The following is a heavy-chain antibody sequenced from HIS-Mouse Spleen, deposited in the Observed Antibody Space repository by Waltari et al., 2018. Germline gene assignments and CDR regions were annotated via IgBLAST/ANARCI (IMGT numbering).Heavy chain of an antibody. J-gene: IGHJ2*01. CDR1: GGSISSSSYY. D-gene: IGHD6-13*01. V-gene: IGHV4-39*07. Sequence: QLQLQESGPGLVKPSETLSLTCTVSGGSISSSSYYWGWIRQPPGKGLGWIGSIYYSGRPYYNPSLKSRVTISVDTSKNQFSLKLSSVTAADTAVYYCAREIPYSSSWYDWYFDLWGRGTLVTVSS. CDR3: AREIPYSSSWYDWYFDL. CDR2: IYYSGRP.